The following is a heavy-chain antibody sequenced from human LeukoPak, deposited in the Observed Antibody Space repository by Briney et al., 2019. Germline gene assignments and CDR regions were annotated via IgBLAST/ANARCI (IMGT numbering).Heavy chain of an antibody. V-gene: IGHV3-74*01. D-gene: IGHD3-22*01. J-gene: IGHJ4*02. CDR1: GFTFSSYW. Sequence: GGSLRLSCAAPGFTFSSYWMHWVRQAPGKGLVWVSRINSDGSSTSYADSVKGRFTISRDNAKNTLYLQMNSLRAEDTAVYYCARSPYYYDSSGYLPYWGQGTLVTVSS. CDR2: INSDGSST. CDR3: ARSPYYYDSSGYLPY.